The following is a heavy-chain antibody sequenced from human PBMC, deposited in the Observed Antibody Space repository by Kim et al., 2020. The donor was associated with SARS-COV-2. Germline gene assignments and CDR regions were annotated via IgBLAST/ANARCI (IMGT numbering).Heavy chain of an antibody. CDR3: SGSSSIGLDY. CDR2: INHRGNT. V-gene: IGHV4-34*01. CDR1: GGSFSDYY. J-gene: IGHJ4*02. D-gene: IGHD6-6*01. Sequence: SETLSLTCAVYGGSFSDYYWSWIRQSPGKGLEWIGEINHRGNTNYNPYLKSRVTISVDTSKNQFSLKLSSVTAADTAVYYCSGSSSIGLDYWGQGILVTVSS.